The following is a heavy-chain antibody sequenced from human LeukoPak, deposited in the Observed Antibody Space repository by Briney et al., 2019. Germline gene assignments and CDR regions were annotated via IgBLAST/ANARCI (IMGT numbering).Heavy chain of an antibody. D-gene: IGHD5-24*01. CDR2: IIPIFGTA. V-gene: IGHV1-69*01. J-gene: IGHJ4*02. CDR1: GGTFISYA. CDR3: ARDRGWLQARYFDY. Sequence: SVNVSFKASGGTFISYAISWVRPAPGQGREWMGGIIPIFGTANYAQKFQGRVTITADESTSTAYMELSSLRSKDTAVYYCARDRGWLQARYFDYWGQGTLVTVSS.